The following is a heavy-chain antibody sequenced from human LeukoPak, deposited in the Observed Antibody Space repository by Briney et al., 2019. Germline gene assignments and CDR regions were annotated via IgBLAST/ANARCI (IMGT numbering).Heavy chain of an antibody. CDR2: IHFSGST. V-gene: IGHV4-59*08. J-gene: IGHJ6*03. Sequence: ETLSLMCTVSGDSISTYSWSWIRQPPGKGLEWIGYIHFSGSTSYNPSLKSRVTISLDTSKNQFSLRLTSVAAADTAVYFCARHREAGIAISSFPYYYYSFYMDVWGTGTTVTVSS. CDR3: ARHREAGIAISSFPYYYYSFYMDV. CDR1: GDSISTYS. D-gene: IGHD3-9*01.